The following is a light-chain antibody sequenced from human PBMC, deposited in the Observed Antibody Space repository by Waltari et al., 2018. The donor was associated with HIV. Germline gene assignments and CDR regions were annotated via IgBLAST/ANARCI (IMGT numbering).Light chain of an antibody. CDR1: SSNIGQNY. J-gene: IGLJ3*02. CDR3: ASWDSSLSVGV. Sequence: QSVLTQPPSVSAAPGQTVTISCSGGSSNIGQNYVSWYQQSPGTAPRLLIYENTKRRSGLPDRFSGSKSATSATLDITGLQTGDEADYYCASWDSSLSVGVFGGGTRLTVL. V-gene: IGLV1-51*02. CDR2: ENT.